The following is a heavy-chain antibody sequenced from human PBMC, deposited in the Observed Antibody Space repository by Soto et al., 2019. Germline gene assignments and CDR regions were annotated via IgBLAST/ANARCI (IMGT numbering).Heavy chain of an antibody. CDR3: AKEGQHYDILTGYRSYYGMDV. J-gene: IGHJ6*02. CDR2: ISYDGSNK. D-gene: IGHD3-9*01. CDR1: GFTFSSYG. V-gene: IGHV3-30*18. Sequence: QVQLVESGGGVVQPGRSLRLSCAASGFTFSSYGMHWVRQAPGKGLEWVAVISYDGSNKYYADSVKGRFTISRDNPKNTLYLQMNSLRAEDTAVYYCAKEGQHYDILTGYRSYYGMDVWGQGTTVTVSS.